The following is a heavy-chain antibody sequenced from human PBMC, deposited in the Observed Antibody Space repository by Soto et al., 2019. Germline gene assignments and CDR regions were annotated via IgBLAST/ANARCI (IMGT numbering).Heavy chain of an antibody. CDR2: ISYDGSNK. J-gene: IGHJ6*02. CDR1: GFTFSSYA. Sequence: TGGSLRLSCAASGFTFSSYAMHWVRQAPGKGLEWVAVISYDGSNKYYADSVKGRFTISRDNSKNTLYLQMNSLRAEDTAVYYCARTYYDFWSGYSYGMDVWGQGTTVTVSS. D-gene: IGHD3-3*01. CDR3: ARTYYDFWSGYSYGMDV. V-gene: IGHV3-30-3*01.